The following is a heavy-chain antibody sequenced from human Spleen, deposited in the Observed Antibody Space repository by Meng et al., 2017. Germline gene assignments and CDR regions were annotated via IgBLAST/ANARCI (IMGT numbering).Heavy chain of an antibody. V-gene: IGHV3-23*01. Sequence: GGSLRLSCVASGFTFSNFAMSWVRQAPGEGLEWVSVISASGGSTYYADSVKGRFTVSRDNSKNTLYLQMNSLRAEDTAVYYCAKGVVGALSWFDPWGQGTLVTVSS. CDR1: GFTFSNFA. CDR3: AKGVVGALSWFDP. J-gene: IGHJ5*02. D-gene: IGHD1-26*01. CDR2: ISASGGST.